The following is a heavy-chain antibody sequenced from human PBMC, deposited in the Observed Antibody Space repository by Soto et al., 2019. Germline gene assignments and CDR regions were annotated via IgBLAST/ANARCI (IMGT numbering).Heavy chain of an antibody. Sequence: SETLSLTCAVYGGSFSGYYWSWIRQPPGKGLEWLGEINYSGSTNYNPYLKSRVTISVDTSKNQFSLKLSSVTAAETAVYYWARAFRARYCSSTSCNMRVNWFEPWGQGTLVTVSS. CDR1: GGSFSGYY. CDR2: INYSGST. J-gene: IGHJ5*02. D-gene: IGHD2-2*02. CDR3: ARAFRARYCSSTSCNMRVNWFEP. V-gene: IGHV4-34*01.